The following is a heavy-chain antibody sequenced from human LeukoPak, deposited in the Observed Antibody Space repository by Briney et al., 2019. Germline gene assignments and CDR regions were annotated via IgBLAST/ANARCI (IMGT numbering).Heavy chain of an antibody. J-gene: IGHJ4*02. CDR1: GFTFSSYA. CDR3: AKTGRPMVRGVIDY. D-gene: IGHD3-10*01. V-gene: IGHV3-23*01. CDR2: VSGSGGST. Sequence: PGGSLRLSCAASGFTFSSYAMSWVRQAPGKGLKWVSAVSGSGGSTYYADSVKGRFTISRDNSKNTLYLQMNSLRAEDTAVYYCAKTGRPMVRGVIDYWGQGTLVTVSS.